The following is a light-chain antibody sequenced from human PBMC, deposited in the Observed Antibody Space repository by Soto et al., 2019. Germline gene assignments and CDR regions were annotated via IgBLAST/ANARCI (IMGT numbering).Light chain of an antibody. Sequence: ATRMTQSPSSLSTSTGDRVTITCRASQGISSYLAWYQQKSGKAHKLLIYAASTLQSGVPSRFSGSGSGTDFTLTISSLQSEDFATYYCQQYNNFPYTFGQGTKVDIK. V-gene: IGKV1-8*01. CDR2: AAS. CDR3: QQYNNFPYT. CDR1: QGISSY. J-gene: IGKJ2*01.